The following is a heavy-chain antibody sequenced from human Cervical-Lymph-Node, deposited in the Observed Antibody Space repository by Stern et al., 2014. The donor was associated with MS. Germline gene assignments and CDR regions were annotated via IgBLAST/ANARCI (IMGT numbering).Heavy chain of an antibody. CDR3: ARGIAYCGGDCYNNWFDP. V-gene: IGHV4-39*01. J-gene: IGHJ5*02. CDR2: IYYSGTT. Sequence: QLQLQESGPGLVKPSETLSLTCTVSGGSISRSSYYWGWIRQPPGKGLEWIGSIYYSGTTYYTPPLNIRVTISLDPSKNQSSRKLASVTAADTAVYYCARGIAYCGGDCYNNWFDPWGQGTLVTVSS. D-gene: IGHD2-21*02. CDR1: GGSISRSSYY.